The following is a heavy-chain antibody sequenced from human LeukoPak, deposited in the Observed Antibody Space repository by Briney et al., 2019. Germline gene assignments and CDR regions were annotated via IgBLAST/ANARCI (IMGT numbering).Heavy chain of an antibody. Sequence: SETLSLTCAVYGGSFSGYYWSWIRQPPGKGLEWIGEINHSGSTNYNPSLKSRVTISVDTSKNQFSLKLSSVAAADTAVYYCARGYSSSPHLDYWGQGTLVTVSS. CDR1: GGSFSGYY. CDR3: ARGYSSSPHLDY. J-gene: IGHJ4*02. CDR2: INHSGST. V-gene: IGHV4-34*01. D-gene: IGHD6-13*01.